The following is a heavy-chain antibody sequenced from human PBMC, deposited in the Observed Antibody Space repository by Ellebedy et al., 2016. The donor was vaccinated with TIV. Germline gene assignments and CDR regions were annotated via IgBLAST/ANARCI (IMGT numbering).Heavy chain of an antibody. D-gene: IGHD3-22*01. CDR3: AKGRGGGSDSSAPRYYFDY. CDR2: ISNTGSRK. Sequence: PGGSLRLSCAASGFTFSSYAMSWVRQAPGKGLEWVSTISNTGSRKYYADSVEGRFIISRDNSKKTLYLQMNSRRAEDTAVYYCAKGRGGGSDSSAPRYYFDYWGLGTLVTVSS. CDR1: GFTFSSYA. J-gene: IGHJ4*02. V-gene: IGHV3-23*01.